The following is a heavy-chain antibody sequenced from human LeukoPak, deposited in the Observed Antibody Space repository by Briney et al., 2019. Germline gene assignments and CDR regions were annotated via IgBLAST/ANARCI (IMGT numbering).Heavy chain of an antibody. V-gene: IGHV3-30*18. CDR1: GFTFSSYG. D-gene: IGHD3-16*01. J-gene: IGHJ4*02. CDR2: ISYDGSNK. Sequence: GRSLRLSCAASGFTFSSYGMHWVRQAPGKGLEWVAVISYDGSNKYYADSVKGRFTISRDNSKNTLYLQMNSLRAEDTAVYYCANPGLGVYDYVSGRDWCWGQGTLVTDSS. CDR3: ANPGLGVYDYVSGRDWC.